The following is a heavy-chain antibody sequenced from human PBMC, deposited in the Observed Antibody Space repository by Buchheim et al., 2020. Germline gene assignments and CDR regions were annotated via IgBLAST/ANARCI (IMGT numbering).Heavy chain of an antibody. J-gene: IGHJ4*02. CDR3: ASPNPWFGDYMLGRYYFDF. CDR1: GGTFSSHA. CDR2: IIPPFGTA. V-gene: IGHV1-69*06. Sequence: QVQLVQSGAEVKKPGSSVKVSCTASGGTFSSHAFTWVRQAPGQGLEWMGGIIPPFGTANYAQKFPGRVTITADKSTSTAYMELNILRSEDTAVYYCASPNPWFGDYMLGRYYFDFWGQGTL. D-gene: IGHD4-17*01.